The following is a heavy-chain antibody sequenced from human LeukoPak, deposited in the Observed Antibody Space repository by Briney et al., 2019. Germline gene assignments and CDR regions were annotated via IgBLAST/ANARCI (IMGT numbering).Heavy chain of an antibody. CDR3: VSFYETY. J-gene: IGHJ4*02. Sequence: GGSLRLSCVASGNYWMHWVRQAPGKGLVWVSRINSDGSWTSYADSVKGRFTISKDNAKNTVYLQMNSLRAEDTAVYYCVSFYETYWGRGTLVTVSS. D-gene: IGHD2/OR15-2a*01. CDR1: GNYW. V-gene: IGHV3-74*01. CDR2: INSDGSWT.